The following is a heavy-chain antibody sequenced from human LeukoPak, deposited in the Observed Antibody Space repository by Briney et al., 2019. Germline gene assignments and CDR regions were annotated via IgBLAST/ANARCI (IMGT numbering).Heavy chain of an antibody. CDR2: IHPSGGST. D-gene: IGHD6-19*01. J-gene: IGHJ6*04. CDR3: ARDLPAYSSGRLHYYYGMDV. Sequence: VSVKVSCKASGYTFTNYYVHWVRQAPGQGFECMGIIHPSGGSTSYAEKFRGRVTMTRDTSTSTVYMELSSLRSEDTAVYYCARDLPAYSSGRLHYYYGMDVWGKGTTVTVSS. V-gene: IGHV1-46*01. CDR1: GYTFTNYY.